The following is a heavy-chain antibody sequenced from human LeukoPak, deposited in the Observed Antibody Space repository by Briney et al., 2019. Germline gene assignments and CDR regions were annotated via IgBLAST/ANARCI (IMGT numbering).Heavy chain of an antibody. CDR1: GGPISSCSFY. CDR2: IYYSRST. Sequence: KPSETLSLTCTVSGGPISSCSFYWGWMPPPPGKGVEWIGSIYYSRSTYYNPSLKSRVTISVDTSKNQFSLKLSSVTAADTAVYYCARLGFGEYYFDYWGQGTLVTVSS. D-gene: IGHD3-10*01. V-gene: IGHV4-39*01. J-gene: IGHJ4*02. CDR3: ARLGFGEYYFDY.